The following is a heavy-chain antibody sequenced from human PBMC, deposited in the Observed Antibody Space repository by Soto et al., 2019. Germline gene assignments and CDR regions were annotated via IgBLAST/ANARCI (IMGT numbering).Heavy chain of an antibody. D-gene: IGHD3-10*01. CDR1: GFTFSNAW. Sequence: VQLVESGGGLVKPGGSLRLSCAASGFTFSNAWMSWVRQAPGKGLEWVGRIKSKTDGGTTDYAAPVKGRFTISRDDSKNTLYLQMNSLKTEDTAVYYRTTDFTMARGVMSAFDIWGQGTMVTVSS. CDR2: IKSKTDGGTT. CDR3: TTDFTMARGVMSAFDI. V-gene: IGHV3-15*01. J-gene: IGHJ3*02.